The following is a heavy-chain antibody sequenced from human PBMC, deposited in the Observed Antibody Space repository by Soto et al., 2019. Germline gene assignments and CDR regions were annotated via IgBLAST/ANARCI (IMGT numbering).Heavy chain of an antibody. CDR1: GGSISSSNW. J-gene: IGHJ6*02. Sequence: PSETLSLTCAVSGGSISSSNWWSWVRQPPGKGLEWIGEIYHSGSTNYNPSLKSRVTISVDKSKNQFSLKLSSVTAADTAVYYCATGPLGYYYYYGMDVWGQGTTVTVSS. D-gene: IGHD7-27*01. V-gene: IGHV4-4*02. CDR2: IYHSGST. CDR3: ATGPLGYYYYYGMDV.